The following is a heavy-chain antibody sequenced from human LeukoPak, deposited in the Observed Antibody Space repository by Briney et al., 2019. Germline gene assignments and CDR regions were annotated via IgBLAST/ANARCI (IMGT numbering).Heavy chain of an antibody. D-gene: IGHD3-16*01. Sequence: GGSLRLSCATSGFTFSRYAMNWIRQAPGKGLEWVSFISSDTPNKNYADSVKGRFTITRDNAKNSVYLQLNSLRAEDTAMYYCARDLGGPDYWGQGTLVTVSS. CDR3: ARDLGGPDY. J-gene: IGHJ4*02. V-gene: IGHV3-21*01. CDR1: GFTFSRYA. CDR2: ISSDTPNK.